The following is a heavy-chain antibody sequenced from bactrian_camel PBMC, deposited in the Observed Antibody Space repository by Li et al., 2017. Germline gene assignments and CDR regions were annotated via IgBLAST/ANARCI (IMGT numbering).Heavy chain of an antibody. V-gene: IGHV3S53*01. CDR2: IDSDGST. Sequence: HVQLVESGGGSVQAGGSLRLSCGSSSGHTGRMYCMAWFRLAPGKEREGVAAIDSDGSTSYADSVKGRFTISRDNAKNMLYLQLNSLKTEDTGMYYCAKSDGFWSIDYWGQGTQVTVS. CDR1: GHTGRMYC. CDR3: AKSDGFWSIDY. D-gene: IGHD6*01. J-gene: IGHJ4*01.